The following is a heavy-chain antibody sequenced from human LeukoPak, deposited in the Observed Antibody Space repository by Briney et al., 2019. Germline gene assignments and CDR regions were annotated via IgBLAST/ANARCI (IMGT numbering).Heavy chain of an antibody. V-gene: IGHV4-30-4*08. D-gene: IGHD3-9*01. Sequence: SETLSLTCTVSGGSISSYYWSWIRQPPGKGLEWIGYIYYSGSTYYNPSLKSRVTISVDTSKNQFSLKLSSVTAADTAVYYCARAGYDILTGYPHDAFDIWGQGTMVTVSS. CDR1: GGSISSYY. CDR3: ARAGYDILTGYPHDAFDI. CDR2: IYYSGST. J-gene: IGHJ3*02.